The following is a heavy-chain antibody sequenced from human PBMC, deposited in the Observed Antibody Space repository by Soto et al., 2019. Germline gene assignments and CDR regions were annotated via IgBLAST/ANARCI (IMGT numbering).Heavy chain of an antibody. V-gene: IGHV4-4*07. CDR1: GGPISTHY. J-gene: IGHJ5*02. CDR2: ISTTGGT. Sequence: SETLSLTCSVSGGPISTHYWSWFRQSAGKALEWIGHISTTGGTNYNPSLKSRVTMSVDTAGKAFSLQLASVTAADTAVYYCARVWYSKTGGLDPWGQGVLVTVSS. D-gene: IGHD1-26*01. CDR3: ARVWYSKTGGLDP.